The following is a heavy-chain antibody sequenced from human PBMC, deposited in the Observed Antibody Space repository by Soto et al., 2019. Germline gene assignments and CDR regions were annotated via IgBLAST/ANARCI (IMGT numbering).Heavy chain of an antibody. CDR2: INAGNGNT. Sequence: ASVKVSCKASGYTFTSYAMHWVRQAPGQRLEWKGWINAGNGNTKYSQKFQGRVTITRDTSASTAYMELSSLRSEDTAVYYCARGNLGYCSGGSCYSYYYGMDVWGQGTTVTVSS. CDR3: ARGNLGYCSGGSCYSYYYGMDV. V-gene: IGHV1-3*01. CDR1: GYTFTSYA. D-gene: IGHD2-15*01. J-gene: IGHJ6*02.